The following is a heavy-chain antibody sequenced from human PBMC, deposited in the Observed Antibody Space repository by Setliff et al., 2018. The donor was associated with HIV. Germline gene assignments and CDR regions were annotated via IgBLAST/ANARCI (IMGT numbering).Heavy chain of an antibody. CDR3: ARHVGYLGATDDRGYFDL. Sequence: PGESLKISCKGFGYSFTRYWIGGVRQMPGKGLEWMGIIYPGDSETRYSPSFQGQVTISADKSISTAYLQWSCLRASDTAMYYCARHVGYLGATDDRGYFDLWGRGTLVTVSS. CDR2: IYPGDSET. CDR1: GYSFTRYW. J-gene: IGHJ2*01. D-gene: IGHD3-16*01. V-gene: IGHV5-51*01.